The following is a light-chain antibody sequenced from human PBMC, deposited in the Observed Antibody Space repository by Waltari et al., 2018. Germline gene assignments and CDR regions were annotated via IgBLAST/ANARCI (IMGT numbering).Light chain of an antibody. CDR3: CSYAGSRTYV. Sequence: QSALTQPASVSGSPGQSITTPCTGTSSHVGNFKLVPWYQQPPGKVPKPIIYEVSKRTSGVSNHFSGSKSGNTASLTISGLRAEDEADYYCCSYAGSRTYVFGTGTKVTVL. V-gene: IGLV2-23*02. CDR2: EVS. J-gene: IGLJ1*01. CDR1: SSHVGNFKL.